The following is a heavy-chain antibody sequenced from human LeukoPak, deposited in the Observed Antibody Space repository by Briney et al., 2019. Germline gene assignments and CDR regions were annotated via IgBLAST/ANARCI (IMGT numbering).Heavy chain of an antibody. V-gene: IGHV3-23*01. CDR1: GFTFSSYA. CDR3: AVSVRFERVWHYFNN. D-gene: IGHD3-9*01. CDR2: ISGSGGSA. Sequence: GGSLRLSCEASGFTFSSYAMSWVRQAPGKGLEWVSSISGSGGSAYYADSVKGRFTISRDNSKTTVFLQMNSLRAEDTAVYYCAVSVRFERVWHYFNNWGQGTQVTVSS. J-gene: IGHJ4*02.